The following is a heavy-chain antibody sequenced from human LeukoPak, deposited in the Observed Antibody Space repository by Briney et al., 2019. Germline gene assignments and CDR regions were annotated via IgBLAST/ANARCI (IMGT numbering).Heavy chain of an antibody. J-gene: IGHJ4*02. CDR2: ISTSGSTK. CDR1: GFTFSSFE. V-gene: IGHV3-48*03. D-gene: IGHD5-18*01. CDR3: ARPRRGYSYGFFDY. Sequence: GGSLRLSCAASGFTFSSFEMNWVRQAPGKGLEWLSHISTSGSTKYYANSVKGRFTISRDNAKNSVYLQMNSLRAEDTALYYCARPRRGYSYGFFDYWGQGTLVSVSS.